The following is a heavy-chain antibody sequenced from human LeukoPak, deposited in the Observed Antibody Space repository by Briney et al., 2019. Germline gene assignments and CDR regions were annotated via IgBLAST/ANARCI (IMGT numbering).Heavy chain of an antibody. V-gene: IGHV3-23*01. CDR3: AKSNYYGSERAAFDI. J-gene: IGHJ3*02. D-gene: IGHD3-10*01. CDR1: GFTFSSYA. CDR2: ISGSGGST. Sequence: PGGSLRLSCAASGFTFSSYAMSWVRQAPGKGLEWVSAISGSGGSTYYADSVKGRFTISRDNSKNTLYLQVNSLRAEDTAVYYCAKSNYYGSERAAFDIWGQGTMVTVSS.